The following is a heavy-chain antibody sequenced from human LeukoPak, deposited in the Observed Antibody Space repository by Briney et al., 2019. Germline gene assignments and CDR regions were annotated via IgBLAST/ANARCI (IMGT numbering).Heavy chain of an antibody. CDR1: GYTFTNYD. J-gene: IGHJ2*01. CDR3: ATGGGDWYSDL. CDR2: ISPYNGNT. Sequence: ASVKVSCKASGYTFTNYDISWVRQAPGKGLEWMGWISPYNGNTDSAQEFQGRVTLTTDTSTSTAYMELRSLTSDASAVYYCATGGGDWYSDLWGRGTLVTVSS. D-gene: IGHD3-10*01. V-gene: IGHV1-18*01.